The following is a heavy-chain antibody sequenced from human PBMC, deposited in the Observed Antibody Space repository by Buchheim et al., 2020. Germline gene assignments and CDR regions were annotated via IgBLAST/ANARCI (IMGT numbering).Heavy chain of an antibody. CDR3: ARGSGYTYDFDY. V-gene: IGHV4-31*03. J-gene: IGHJ4*02. CDR1: GGSITSDGYY. D-gene: IGHD5-18*01. Sequence: QVQVQESGPGQVKPSQTLSLTCTVSGGSITSDGYYWSWIRQHPGKGLEWIGYIYDSGSTYYNPSLKSRLTISVDTSKNQFFLKLSSVTAADTAMYYCARGSGYTYDFDYWGQGTL. CDR2: IYDSGST.